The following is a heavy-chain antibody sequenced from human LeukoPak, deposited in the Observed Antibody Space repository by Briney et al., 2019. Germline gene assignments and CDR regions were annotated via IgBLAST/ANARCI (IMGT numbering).Heavy chain of an antibody. V-gene: IGHV4-59*01. CDR3: ARAPYYYGSGSYLGFDY. Sequence: SETLSLTCAVYGGSFSGYYWSWIRQPPGKGLEWIGYICYSGSTNYNPSLKSRVTISVDTSKNQFSLKLSSVTAADTAVYYCARAPYYYGSGSYLGFDYWGQGTLVTVSS. D-gene: IGHD3-10*01. J-gene: IGHJ4*02. CDR2: ICYSGST. CDR1: GGSFSGYY.